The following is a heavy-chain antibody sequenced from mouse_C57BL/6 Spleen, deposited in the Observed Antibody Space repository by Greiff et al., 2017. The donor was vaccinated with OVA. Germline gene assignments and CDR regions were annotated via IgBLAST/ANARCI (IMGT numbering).Heavy chain of an antibody. CDR1: GFNIKDYY. CDR3: ARDYGSSLYAMDY. Sequence: VQLQQSGAELVKPGASVKLSCTASGFNIKDYYMHWVKQRTEQGLEWIGRIDPEDGETKYAPQFQGKATITADTSSNTAYLQRSSLTSEDTAVYYCARDYGSSLYAMDYWGQGTSVTVSS. D-gene: IGHD1-1*01. V-gene: IGHV14-2*01. CDR2: IDPEDGET. J-gene: IGHJ4*01.